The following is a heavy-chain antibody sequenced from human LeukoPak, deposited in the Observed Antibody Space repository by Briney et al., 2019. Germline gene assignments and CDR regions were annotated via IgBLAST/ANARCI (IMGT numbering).Heavy chain of an antibody. D-gene: IGHD6-13*01. CDR3: ARGQAGAHYYYYGMDV. V-gene: IGHV1-8*02. J-gene: IGHJ6*02. Sequence: ASVKVSCKASGYTFTNYDINWVRQATGQGLEWMGWMNPNSGNTGYAQKFQGRVTMTRNTSISTAYMELSSLRSEDTAVYYCARGQAGAHYYYYGMDVWGQGTTVTVSS. CDR1: GYTFTNYD. CDR2: MNPNSGNT.